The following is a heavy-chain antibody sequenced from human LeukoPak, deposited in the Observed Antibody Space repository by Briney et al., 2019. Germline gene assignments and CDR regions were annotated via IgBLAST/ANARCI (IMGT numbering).Heavy chain of an antibody. V-gene: IGHV4-4*02. CDR2: IYHSGST. CDR1: GGSISSSHW. Sequence: PSGTLSLTCAVSGGSISSSHWWTWVRQPPGKGLEWIGEIYHSGSTNYNLSLESRVTMSVDTSKNQISLMLNSVTAADTAVYYCARDKGPYWYFDLWGRGTLVTVSS. J-gene: IGHJ2*01. CDR3: ARDKGPYWYFDL.